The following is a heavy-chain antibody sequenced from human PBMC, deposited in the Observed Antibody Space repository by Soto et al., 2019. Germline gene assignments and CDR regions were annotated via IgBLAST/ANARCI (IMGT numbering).Heavy chain of an antibody. J-gene: IGHJ5*02. CDR3: AGAAAATPGWFDP. CDR2: IIPILGIA. D-gene: IGHD6-13*01. Sequence: QVQLVQSGAEVKKPGSSVKVSCKASGGTFSSYTISWVRQAPGQGLEWMGRIIPILGIANYAQKFQGRVTITADKSTSTAYMELSSLRSEDTAVYYCAGAAAATPGWFDPWGQGTLVTVSS. V-gene: IGHV1-69*02. CDR1: GGTFSSYT.